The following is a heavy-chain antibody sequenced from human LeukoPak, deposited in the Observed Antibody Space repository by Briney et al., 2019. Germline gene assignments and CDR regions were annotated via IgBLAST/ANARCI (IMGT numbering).Heavy chain of an antibody. V-gene: IGHV3-66*01. J-gene: IGHJ4*02. Sequence: VGSLCLSRAVSGFSVSTKYMSWVRQAPGKGLEWVSVIYSGGTTYYADSVKGRFTISRDNSKNTLYLQMNSLRAEDTAVYYCARDRVSTVHPIDYWGQGTVVTVSS. CDR2: IYSGGTT. D-gene: IGHD6-6*01. CDR1: GFSVSTKY. CDR3: ARDRVSTVHPIDY.